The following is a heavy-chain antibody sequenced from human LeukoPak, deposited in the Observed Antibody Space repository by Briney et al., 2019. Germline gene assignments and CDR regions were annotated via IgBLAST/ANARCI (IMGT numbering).Heavy chain of an antibody. CDR1: GGPFSGYY. CDR3: ARGYSRWYWFDP. V-gene: IGHV4-59*01. D-gene: IGHD6-13*01. J-gene: IGHJ5*02. Sequence: KPSETLSLTCAVYGGPFSGYYWSWIRQPPGKGLEWIGYIYYSGSTNYNPSLKSRVTISVDTSKNQFSLKLSSVTAADTAVYYCARGYSRWYWFDPWGQGTLVTVSS. CDR2: IYYSGST.